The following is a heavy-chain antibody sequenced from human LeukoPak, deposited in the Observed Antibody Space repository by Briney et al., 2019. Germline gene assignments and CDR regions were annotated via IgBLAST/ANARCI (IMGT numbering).Heavy chain of an antibody. CDR2: ISGSGGST. Sequence: GGSLRLSCAASGFSVRSKYMTWVRQAPGKGLEWVSAISGSGGSTYYADSVKGRFTISRDNSKNTLYLQMNSLRAEDTAVYYCAKDARYYYDSSGYYYGYWGQGTLVTVSS. J-gene: IGHJ4*02. CDR1: GFSVRSKY. D-gene: IGHD3-22*01. V-gene: IGHV3-23*01. CDR3: AKDARYYYDSSGYYYGY.